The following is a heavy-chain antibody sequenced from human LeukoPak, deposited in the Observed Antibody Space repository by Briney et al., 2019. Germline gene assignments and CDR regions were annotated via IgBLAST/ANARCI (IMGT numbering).Heavy chain of an antibody. V-gene: IGHV3-7*01. CDR2: IKHDAREK. D-gene: IGHD2/OR15-2a*01. CDR3: ARSAFPADY. Sequence: GGSLRLSCAGSGFAFSSYWMTWVRQAPGKGLEWVANIKHDAREKYYVDSVMGRFTISRDNAKNSVFLQMNSLRAEDTALYYCARSAFPADYWGQGILVTVSS. J-gene: IGHJ4*02. CDR1: GFAFSSYW.